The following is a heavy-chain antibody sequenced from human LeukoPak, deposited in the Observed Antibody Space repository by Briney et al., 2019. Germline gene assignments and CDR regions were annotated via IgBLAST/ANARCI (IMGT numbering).Heavy chain of an antibody. CDR3: ARDSYGSGSYYNYDY. Sequence: GGSLRLSCAASGFTFSSYSMNWVRQAPGKGLEWVSSISSSSSYIYYADSVKGRFTISRDNAKNSLYLQMNSLRAEDTAVYYCARDSYGSGSYYNYDYWGQGTLVTVSS. J-gene: IGHJ4*02. D-gene: IGHD3-10*01. CDR1: GFTFSSYS. CDR2: ISSSSSYI. V-gene: IGHV3-21*01.